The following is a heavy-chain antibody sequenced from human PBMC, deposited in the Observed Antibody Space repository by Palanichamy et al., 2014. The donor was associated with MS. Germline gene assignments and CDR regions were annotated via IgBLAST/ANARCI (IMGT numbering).Heavy chain of an antibody. J-gene: IGHJ4*02. CDR1: GFTFSSYW. CDR2: IKKDGSEE. V-gene: IGHV3-7*03. CDR3: ATEPLVGPRPNTDY. Sequence: EVRAGGVWGRLGPAWGSLRLSCAASGFTFSSYWVSWVRQAPGKGLEWVANIKKDGSEEKYVDSVKGRFTISRDNAKNSLYLQMNSLRVEDTAVYYCATEPLVGPRPNTDYWGQGTLVTVSS. D-gene: IGHD1-26*01.